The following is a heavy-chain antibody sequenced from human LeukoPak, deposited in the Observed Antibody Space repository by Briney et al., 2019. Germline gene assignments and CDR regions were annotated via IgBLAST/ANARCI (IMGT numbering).Heavy chain of an antibody. CDR1: GFTFSSYW. CDR3: ARGDYGGKETGGGFDY. J-gene: IGHJ4*02. CDR2: IKQDGSEK. Sequence: PGGSLRLSCAASGFTFSSYWMSWVRQAPGEGLEWVANIKQDGSEKYYVDSVKGRFTISRDNAKNSLYLQMNSLRAEDTAVYYCARGDYGGKETGGGFDYWGQGTLVTVSS. V-gene: IGHV3-7*01. D-gene: IGHD4-23*01.